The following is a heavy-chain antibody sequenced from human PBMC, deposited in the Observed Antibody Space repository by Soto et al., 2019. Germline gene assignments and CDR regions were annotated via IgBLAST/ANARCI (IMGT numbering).Heavy chain of an antibody. J-gene: IGHJ6*02. CDR2: INHSGST. V-gene: IGHV4-34*01. CDR3: ARGRGYSSSWSYYYYGMDV. CDR1: GGSFSGYY. D-gene: IGHD6-13*01. Sequence: SETLSLTCAVYGGSFSGYYWSWIRQPPGKGLEWIGEINHSGSTNYNPSLKSRVTISVDTSKNQFSLKLSSVTAADTAVYYCARGRGYSSSWSYYYYGMDVWGQGTTVTVSS.